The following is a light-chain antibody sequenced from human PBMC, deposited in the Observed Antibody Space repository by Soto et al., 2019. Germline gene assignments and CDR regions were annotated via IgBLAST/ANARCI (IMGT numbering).Light chain of an antibody. V-gene: IGLV1-44*01. Sequence: QSVLTQPPSASGTPGQRVTISCSGSSSNIGSNTVNWYQQLPGTAPKLLIYSNNKRPSGVPDRFSGSKSGTSASLAISGLQAEDEADYYCAAWDDSLNGPYVVFGGGTKVTVL. J-gene: IGLJ2*01. CDR2: SNN. CDR3: AAWDDSLNGPYVV. CDR1: SSNIGSNT.